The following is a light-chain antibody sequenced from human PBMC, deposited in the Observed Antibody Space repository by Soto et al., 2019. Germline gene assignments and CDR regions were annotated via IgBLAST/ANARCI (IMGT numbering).Light chain of an antibody. Sequence: QSALTQPASVSGSPGQSITISCVGTSSDIGDYNYVSWYQQHPGKVPNVIIYDVRNRPSRVSYRFSGTKSGNTASLTVSGLQAEDEADYYCCSYTRSGTLNFGTWTKLTVL. V-gene: IGLV2-14*01. CDR3: CSYTRSGTLN. CDR2: DVR. CDR1: SSDIGDYNY. J-gene: IGLJ1*01.